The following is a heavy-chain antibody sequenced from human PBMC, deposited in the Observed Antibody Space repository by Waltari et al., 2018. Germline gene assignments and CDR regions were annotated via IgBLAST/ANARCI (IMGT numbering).Heavy chain of an antibody. V-gene: IGHV4-34*02. Sequence: QVLLQQWGAGLLKPSETLSLSCAVHGGSSFSAYFWNWFRQVPGKGLEWIGEITDRGLTTYNPALKSRATISVDTSRNQFSLTLPSVTAADTALYYCARSAAIVVRGRYFQYWGQGTLVTVSS. J-gene: IGHJ1*01. CDR2: ITDRGLT. CDR3: ARSAAIVVRGRYFQY. D-gene: IGHD3-10*01. CDR1: GGSSFSAYF.